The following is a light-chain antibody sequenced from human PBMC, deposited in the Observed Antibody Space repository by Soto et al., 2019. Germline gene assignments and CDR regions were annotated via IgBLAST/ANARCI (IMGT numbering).Light chain of an antibody. Sequence: DIQMTQSPSTLSASVGDRVTITCRASQSISGWLAWYQQKPGKAPNLLIYRASNLEGRVPSRFSGSGSGTEFTRTISSLQPDDFATYYCQQYNSCPWTFGQGTKVEIK. CDR1: QSISGW. J-gene: IGKJ1*01. CDR3: QQYNSCPWT. CDR2: RAS. V-gene: IGKV1-5*03.